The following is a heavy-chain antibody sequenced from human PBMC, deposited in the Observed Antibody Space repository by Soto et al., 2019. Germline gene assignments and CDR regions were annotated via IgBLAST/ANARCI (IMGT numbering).Heavy chain of an antibody. J-gene: IGHJ6*02. CDR2: IKQDGSEK. CDR1: GFTFSSYW. V-gene: IGHV3-7*03. CDR3: ARDLNYYYYGMDV. Sequence: LRLSCAASGFTFSSYWMSWVRQAPGKGLEWVANIKQDGSEKYYVDSVKGRFTISRDNAKNSLYLQMNSLRAEDTAVYYCARDLNYYYYGMDVWGQGTTVTVSS.